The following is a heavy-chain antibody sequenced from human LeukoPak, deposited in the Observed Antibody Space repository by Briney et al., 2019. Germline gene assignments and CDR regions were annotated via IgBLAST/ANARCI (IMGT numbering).Heavy chain of an antibody. CDR1: GGTFSRYS. Sequence: ASVKVSCKASGGTFSRYSISWVRQAPGQGLEWMGRINPNSGGTNYAQKFQGRVTMTRDTSISTAYMELSRLRSDDTAVYYCASFYDSSVRWGQGTLVTVSS. D-gene: IGHD3-22*01. J-gene: IGHJ4*02. CDR2: INPNSGGT. CDR3: ASFYDSSVR. V-gene: IGHV1-2*06.